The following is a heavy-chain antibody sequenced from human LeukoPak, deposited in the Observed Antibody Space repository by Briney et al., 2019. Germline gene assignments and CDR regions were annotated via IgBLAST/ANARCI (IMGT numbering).Heavy chain of an antibody. D-gene: IGHD1-26*01. CDR3: PRGRPQWELLLFPDGSLDY. Sequence: SETLSLTCAVYGGSFNGFYWIWLPPPPGQGRVGRGEIYHSGSTNYHPPLKSRVTISVDTSKNQFSLKLSSVSAADTAVYYWPRGRPQWELLLFPDGSLDYWGQATVVTVSS. CDR2: IYHSGST. J-gene: IGHJ4*02. CDR1: GGSFNGFY. V-gene: IGHV4-34*01.